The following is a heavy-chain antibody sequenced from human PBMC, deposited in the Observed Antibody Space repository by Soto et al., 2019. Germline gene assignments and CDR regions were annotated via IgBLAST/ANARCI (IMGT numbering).Heavy chain of an antibody. D-gene: IGHD3-10*01. CDR2: IYSGGST. J-gene: IGHJ4*02. Sequence: PGGSLRLSCAASGFTVSSNYMSWVRQAPGKGLEWVSVIYSGGSTYYADSVKGRFTISRDNSKNTLYLQMNSLRAEDTAVYYCARSPPSMVRGVITRDYRGQGTLVTVS. CDR3: ARSPPSMVRGVITRDY. CDR1: GFTVSSNY. V-gene: IGHV3-66*01.